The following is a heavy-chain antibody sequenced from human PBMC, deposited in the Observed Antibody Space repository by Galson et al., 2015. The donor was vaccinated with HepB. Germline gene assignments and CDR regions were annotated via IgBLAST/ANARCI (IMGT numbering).Heavy chain of an antibody. CDR3: VKIYNSTSE. V-gene: IGHV3-30*02. CDR2: ITYDGSNK. J-gene: IGHJ4*02. D-gene: IGHD1-1*01. Sequence: SLRLSCAASGFRFSNFGIHWVRQAPGKGLEWLALITYDGSNKYYGESVKGRFTISRENSKNMLYLQMSSLGTEDTAVYHCVKIYNSTSEWGQGTLVTVAS. CDR1: GFRFSNFG.